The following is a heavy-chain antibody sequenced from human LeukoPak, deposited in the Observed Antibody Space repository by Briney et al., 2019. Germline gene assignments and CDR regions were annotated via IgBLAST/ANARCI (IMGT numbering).Heavy chain of an antibody. D-gene: IGHD2-21*02. CDR2: INHSGST. CDR3: ARRLCGGDCYSTFSY. CDR1: GGSFSGYY. J-gene: IGHJ4*02. V-gene: IGHV4-34*01. Sequence: SETLSLTCAVYGGSFSGYYWSWIRQPPGKGLEWIGEINHSGSTNYNPSLKSRVTISVDTSKNQFSLKLSSVTAADTAVYYCARRLCGGDCYSTFSYWGQGTLVTVSS.